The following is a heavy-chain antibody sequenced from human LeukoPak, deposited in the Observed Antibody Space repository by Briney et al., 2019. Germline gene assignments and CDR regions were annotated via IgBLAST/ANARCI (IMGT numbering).Heavy chain of an antibody. Sequence: ASVKVSCKTSGYTFSNFGISWVRQAPGQGPEWMGWISAYNGYTYYAQKLQGRVTMTTDTSTSTAYMELMSLRSDDTAVYYCATVCGGSTNNCYSDRGDYFDFWGQGTLVTVSS. D-gene: IGHD2-2*02. CDR2: ISAYNGYT. CDR1: GYTFSNFG. J-gene: IGHJ4*02. CDR3: ATVCGGSTNNCYSDRGDYFDF. V-gene: IGHV1-18*01.